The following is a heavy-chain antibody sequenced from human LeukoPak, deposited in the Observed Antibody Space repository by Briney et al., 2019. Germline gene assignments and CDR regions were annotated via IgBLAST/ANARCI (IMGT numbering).Heavy chain of an antibody. V-gene: IGHV1-2*04. D-gene: IGHD3-10*01. J-gene: IGHJ4*02. CDR3: ARGRPMVRGVTDLYYFDY. CDR2: INPNSGGT. CDR1: GYTFTGYY. Sequence: ASVTVSCKASGYTFTGYYMHWVRQAPGQGLEWMGWINPNSGGTNYAQKFQGWVTMTRDTSISTAYMELSRLRSDDTAVYYCARGRPMVRGVTDLYYFDYGGQGTLVTVSS.